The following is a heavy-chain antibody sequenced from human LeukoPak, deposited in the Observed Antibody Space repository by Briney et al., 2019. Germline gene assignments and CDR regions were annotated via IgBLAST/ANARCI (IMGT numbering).Heavy chain of an antibody. CDR3: ARHPTPIRTFDY. J-gene: IGHJ4*02. CDR1: GGSISSSSYY. Sequence: SETLSLTCTVSGGSISSSSYYWGWIRQPPGKGLEWSGSIYYSGSTYYNPSLKSRVTISVHTSKTQFSLKLSSVTAADPAVYYCARHPTPIRTFDYWGQGTLVTVSS. V-gene: IGHV4-39*01. CDR2: IYYSGST.